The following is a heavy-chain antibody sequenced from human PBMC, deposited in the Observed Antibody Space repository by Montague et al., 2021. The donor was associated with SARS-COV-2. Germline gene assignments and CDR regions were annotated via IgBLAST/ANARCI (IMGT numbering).Heavy chain of an antibody. V-gene: IGHV4-34*01. D-gene: IGHD3-22*01. J-gene: IGHJ4*02. Sequence: SETLSLTCGVSGGSLSGNHWSWIRQPPGKGLEWIGEIGPSGSTNYNPSLKSRVIMSLDTSKNHFSLKLSSVTAADTAVYYCARGLIDITMMVVVFTGASFYFDSWGQGILVTVSS. CDR1: GGSLSGNH. CDR3: ARGLIDITMMVVVFTGASFYFDS. CDR2: IGPSGST.